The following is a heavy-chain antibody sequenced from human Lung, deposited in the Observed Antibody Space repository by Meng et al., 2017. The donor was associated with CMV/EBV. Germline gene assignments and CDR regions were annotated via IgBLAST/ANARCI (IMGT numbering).Heavy chain of an antibody. Sequence: SETLSLXCSVSGGPFNTYYWSWIRQPPGKGLEWIGDINHGGGTNYNPSLKSRVTILVDTSTNQSSLRVGSVTAADTAVYYCAIPDADGYRTFDSWGQGTLVTSPQ. CDR3: AIPDADGYRTFDS. CDR2: INHGGGT. V-gene: IGHV4-34*01. CDR1: GGPFNTYY. D-gene: IGHD5-24*01. J-gene: IGHJ4*02.